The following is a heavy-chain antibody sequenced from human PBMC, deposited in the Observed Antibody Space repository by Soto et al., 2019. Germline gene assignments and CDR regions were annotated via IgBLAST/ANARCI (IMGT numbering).Heavy chain of an antibody. CDR1: GGTFSSDG. D-gene: IGHD3-22*01. CDR2: ITPIFRAT. V-gene: IGHV1-69*13. Sequence: SVKVSCKASGGTFSSDGISWVRQAPGQGLEWMGGITPIFRATKYAQKFRGRVTITADESTSTAYMELSSLRSEDTAVYYCARGRDTYYYDSSGYSGWYFDLWGRGTLVTVSS. CDR3: ARGRDTYYYDSSGYSGWYFDL. J-gene: IGHJ2*01.